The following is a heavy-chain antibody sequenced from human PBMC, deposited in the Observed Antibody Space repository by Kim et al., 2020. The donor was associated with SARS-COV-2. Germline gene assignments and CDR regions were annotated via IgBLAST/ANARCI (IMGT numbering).Heavy chain of an antibody. CDR3: AKALRQRSTALDS. V-gene: IGHV3-23*01. Sequence: GWSLRLSCAASGFNFSSDAMSWVRQAPGKGLEWVSSVSSDAGLTPYADSVKGRFTISRDNSKNMLYLQMNSLRAEDTAFYYCAKALRQRSTALDSWGQGT. J-gene: IGHJ4*02. D-gene: IGHD2-2*01. CDR1: GFNFSSDA. CDR2: VSSDAGLT.